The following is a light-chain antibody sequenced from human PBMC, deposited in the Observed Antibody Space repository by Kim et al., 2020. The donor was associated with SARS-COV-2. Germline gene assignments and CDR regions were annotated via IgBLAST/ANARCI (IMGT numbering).Light chain of an antibody. J-gene: IGLJ2*01. CDR2: QDS. V-gene: IGLV3-1*01. CDR1: KLGDKY. CDR3: QAWDSSTGMV. Sequence: SYELTHPPSVSVSPGQTASITCSGDKLGDKYACWYQQKPGQSPVLVIYQDSKRPSGIPERFSGSNSGNTATLTISGTQAMDEADYYCQAWDSSTGMVFGG.